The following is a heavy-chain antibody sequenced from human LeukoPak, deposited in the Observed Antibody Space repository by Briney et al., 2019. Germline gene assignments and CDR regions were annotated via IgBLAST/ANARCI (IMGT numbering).Heavy chain of an antibody. Sequence: KPSETLSLTCTVYGGSFSGYYWSWIRQPPGKGLEWIGEINHSGSTNYNPSLKSRVTISIDTSKSQFSLKLTSVTAADTALYSCARDVGGLIDYWGQGTLVTVSS. CDR2: INHSGST. V-gene: IGHV4-34*01. CDR1: GGSFSGYY. J-gene: IGHJ4*02. D-gene: IGHD2-15*01. CDR3: ARDVGGLIDY.